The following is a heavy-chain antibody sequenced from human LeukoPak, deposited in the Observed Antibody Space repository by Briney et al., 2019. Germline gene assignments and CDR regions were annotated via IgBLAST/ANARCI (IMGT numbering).Heavy chain of an antibody. J-gene: IGHJ4*02. Sequence: SETLSLTCTVSGGSISSYYWSWIRQPPGKGLEWIGYIYYSGSTNYNPSLKSRVTISVVTSKNQFSLKLSSVTAADTAVYYCARGDSSGYYYGSSFDYWGQGTLVTVSS. CDR2: IYYSGST. D-gene: IGHD3-22*01. V-gene: IGHV4-59*01. CDR3: ARGDSSGYYYGSSFDY. CDR1: GGSISSYY.